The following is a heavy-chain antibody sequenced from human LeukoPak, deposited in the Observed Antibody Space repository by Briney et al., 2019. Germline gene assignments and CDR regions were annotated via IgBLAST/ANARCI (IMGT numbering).Heavy chain of an antibody. V-gene: IGHV3-7*01. Sequence: GGSLRLSCAASGFSFSSYWMTWVRQASGKGLEWVANIRQGGSEKYYVDSVKGRFTISRDNAKNSLYLQMNSLRVEDTAVYFCARGSHPTVFGVLTFGHWGQGTLVTVSS. CDR2: IRQGGSEK. D-gene: IGHD3-3*01. CDR3: ARGSHPTVFGVLTFGH. CDR1: GFSFSSYW. J-gene: IGHJ4*02.